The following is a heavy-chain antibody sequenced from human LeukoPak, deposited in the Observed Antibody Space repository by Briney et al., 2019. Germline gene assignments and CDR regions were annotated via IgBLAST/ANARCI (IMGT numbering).Heavy chain of an antibody. CDR3: AREWGSSPFMDV. Sequence: GGSLRLSCAASGFTFSSYGMNWVRQAPGKGLEWVSSISSSSSYIYYADSVKGRFTISRDNAKNSLYLQMNSLRAEDTAVYYCAREWGSSPFMDVWGKGTTVTVSS. CDR2: ISSSSSYI. J-gene: IGHJ6*03. D-gene: IGHD6-13*01. V-gene: IGHV3-21*01. CDR1: GFTFSSYG.